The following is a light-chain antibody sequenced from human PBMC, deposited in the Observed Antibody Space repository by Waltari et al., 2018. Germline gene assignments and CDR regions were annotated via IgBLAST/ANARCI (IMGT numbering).Light chain of an antibody. CDR1: QSITNW. CDR2: RAS. J-gene: IGKJ1*01. Sequence: DIQMTQSPSTLSASVGDRGTITCRASQSITNWLAWYQQKPGKAPKLLIYRASNLESGVPSRFSVSGSGTEFTLTISSLQPDDFATYYCQQYDNYWTFGQGTKVEIK. V-gene: IGKV1-5*03. CDR3: QQYDNYWT.